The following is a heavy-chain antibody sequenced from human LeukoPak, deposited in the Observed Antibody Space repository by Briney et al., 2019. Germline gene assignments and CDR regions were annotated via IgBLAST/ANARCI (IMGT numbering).Heavy chain of an antibody. D-gene: IGHD6-19*01. CDR1: GFTFSDYY. CDR3: TTETYQFSSGWSFDY. J-gene: IGHJ4*02. CDR2: IGSSGSII. V-gene: IGHV3-11*01. Sequence: GGSLRLSCTASGFTFSDYYMSWIRQAPGKGLEWVSYIGSSGSIIYYADSVKGRFTISRDNAKNSLYLQMNSLKTEDTAVYYCTTETYQFSSGWSFDYWGQGTLVTVSS.